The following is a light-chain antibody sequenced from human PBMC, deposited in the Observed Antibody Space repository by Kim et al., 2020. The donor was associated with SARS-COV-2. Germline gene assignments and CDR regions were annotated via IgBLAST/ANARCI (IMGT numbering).Light chain of an antibody. CDR3: LQDYSYPRT. CDR2: AAS. CDR1: QDSRND. Sequence: TDGDRGAMPCRASQDSRNDLGWYQQRPGMAPKLLMYAASTLHSGVPPRFRGSGSGTVFTLTISSLQPEDFASYYCLQDYSYPRTFGPGTKVDIK. V-gene: IGKV1-6*01. J-gene: IGKJ3*01.